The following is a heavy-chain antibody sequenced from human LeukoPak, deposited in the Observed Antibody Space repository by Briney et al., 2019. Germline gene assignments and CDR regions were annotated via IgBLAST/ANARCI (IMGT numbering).Heavy chain of an antibody. Sequence: SETLSLTCTVSDDSISSSSYYWGWIRQPPGKGLEWIGTLYYSGSTFYNPSLKSRVTISVGTSRTQFSLKLSSVTAADTAVYYCARGGGINYYYYMDVWGKGTTVTVSS. CDR3: ARGGGINYYYYMDV. CDR1: DDSISSSSYY. D-gene: IGHD2-15*01. CDR2: LYYSGST. V-gene: IGHV4-39*07. J-gene: IGHJ6*03.